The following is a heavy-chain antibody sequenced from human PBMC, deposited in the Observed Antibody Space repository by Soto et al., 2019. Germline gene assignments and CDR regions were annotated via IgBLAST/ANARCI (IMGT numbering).Heavy chain of an antibody. CDR1: GGSISSSSYY. CDR3: ARHVGDYYDSSGYYPHDAFDI. V-gene: IGHV4-39*01. D-gene: IGHD3-22*01. CDR2: IYYSGST. J-gene: IGHJ3*02. Sequence: SETLSLTCTVSGGSISSSSYYWGWIRQPPGKGLEWIGSIYYSGSTYYNPSLKSRVTISVDTSKNQFSLKLSSVTAADTAVYYCARHVGDYYDSSGYYPHDAFDIWGQGTMVTVSS.